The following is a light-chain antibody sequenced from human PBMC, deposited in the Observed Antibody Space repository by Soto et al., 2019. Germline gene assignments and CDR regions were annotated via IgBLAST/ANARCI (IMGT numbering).Light chain of an antibody. CDR1: QSVGDNS. V-gene: IGKV3-20*01. CDR2: GAS. CDR3: QQYYRAPRM. J-gene: IGKJ1*01. Sequence: EIVLTQSPGTLSLSPGERATLSCRASQSVGDNSLTWYQQKPGQAPRLPFYGASNRATGIPDRFSGSGSGTDFTLTISTLEPEDVAVYYCQQYYRAPRMFGQGTKVEIK.